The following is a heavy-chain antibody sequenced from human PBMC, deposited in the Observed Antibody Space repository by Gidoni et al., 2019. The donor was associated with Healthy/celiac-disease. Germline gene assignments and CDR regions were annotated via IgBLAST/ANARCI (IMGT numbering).Heavy chain of an antibody. D-gene: IGHD3-10*01. J-gene: IGHJ4*02. CDR2: INAGNGNT. CDR3: AMGALLWFGDLGY. V-gene: IGHV1-3*01. Sequence: QVQLVQSGAEVKKPGASVKVSCKASGYTFTSYAMHWVRQAPGQRVEWMGWINAGNGNTKYSQKFQGRVTITRDTSASTAYMELSSLRSEDTAVYYCAMGALLWFGDLGYWGQGTLVTVSS. CDR1: GYTFTSYA.